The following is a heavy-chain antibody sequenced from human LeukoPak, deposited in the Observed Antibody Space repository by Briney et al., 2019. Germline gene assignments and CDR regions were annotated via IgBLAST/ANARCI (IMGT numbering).Heavy chain of an antibody. CDR2: IGTAGDT. J-gene: IGHJ3*02. CDR1: GFTFSSYD. CDR3: ARDRGSYYGSGTTGPFDI. D-gene: IGHD3-10*01. Sequence: GSLRLSCAASGFTFSSYDMHWVRQATGKGLEWVSAIGTAGDTYYPGSVKGRFTIPRENAKNSLYLQMNSLRAGDTAVYYCARDRGSYYGSGTTGPFDIWGQGTMVTVSS. V-gene: IGHV3-13*01.